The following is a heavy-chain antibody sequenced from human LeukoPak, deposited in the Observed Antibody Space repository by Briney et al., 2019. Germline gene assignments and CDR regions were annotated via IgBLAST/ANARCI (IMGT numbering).Heavy chain of an antibody. Sequence: SETLSLTCAVYGGSFSGYYWSWIRQPPGKGLEWIGEINHSGSTNYNPSLTSRVTISLDTSRNQFSLKLNSVTAADTAVYYCAKSNGCGLVDIWGQGTMVTVSS. CDR1: GGSFSGYY. CDR3: AKSNGCGLVDI. CDR2: INHSGST. D-gene: IGHD2-21*01. V-gene: IGHV4-34*01. J-gene: IGHJ3*02.